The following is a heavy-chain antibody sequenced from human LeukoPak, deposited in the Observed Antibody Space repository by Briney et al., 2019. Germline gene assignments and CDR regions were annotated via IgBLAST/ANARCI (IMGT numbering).Heavy chain of an antibody. CDR3: ARVKTITIFGVVIKRRWFDP. V-gene: IGHV4-34*01. CDR1: GGSFSGYY. Sequence: SETLSLTCAVYGGSFSGYYWSWIRQPPGKGLEWIGEINHSGSTNYNPSLKSRVTISVDTSKNQFSLRLSSVTAADTAVYYCARVKTITIFGVVIKRRWFDPWGQGTLVTVSS. D-gene: IGHD3-3*01. CDR2: INHSGST. J-gene: IGHJ5*02.